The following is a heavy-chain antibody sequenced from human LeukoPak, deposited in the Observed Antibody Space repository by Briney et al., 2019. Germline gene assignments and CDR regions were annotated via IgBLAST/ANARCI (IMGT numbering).Heavy chain of an antibody. CDR2: IYYSGST. J-gene: IGHJ4*02. V-gene: IGHV4-39*07. D-gene: IGHD6-19*01. CDR3: ARLKGGAIAVADTTFYY. Sequence: PSETLSLTCTVSGGSISSSSYYWGWIRQPPGKGLEWIGSIYYSGSTYYNPSLKSRVTISVDTSKNQFSLKLSSVTAADTAVYYCARLKGGAIAVADTTFYYWGQGTLVTVSS. CDR1: GGSISSSSYY.